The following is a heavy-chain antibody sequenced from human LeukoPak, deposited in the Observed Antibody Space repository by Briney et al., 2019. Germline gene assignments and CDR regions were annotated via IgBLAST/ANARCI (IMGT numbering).Heavy chain of an antibody. CDR2: RNPADSDT. CDR3: ARHVSSSRVAYDV. V-gene: IGHV5-51*01. CDR1: GYTFTSYW. J-gene: IGHJ3*01. Sequence: GESLKISCKGSGYTFTSYWIGWVRQMPGKGLEWMGLRNPADSDTRYSPSFQGQVSISVDKSISTAYLEWSSLKASDTAMYYCARHVSSSRVAYDVWGQGTMVTVSS. D-gene: IGHD2-2*01.